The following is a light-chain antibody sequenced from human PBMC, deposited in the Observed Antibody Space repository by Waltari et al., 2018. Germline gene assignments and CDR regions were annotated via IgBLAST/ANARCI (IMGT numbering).Light chain of an antibody. J-gene: IGKJ1*01. CDR3: QQTYGIVWA. CDR2: SSS. Sequence: DIQVTQSPVSLSASVGDRVTISCRTSQTIDTYLNWYQVKPGKVPKLLISSSSILQTGVPSRFSGGGSGTHFILNISSLQPEDFSSYFCQQTYGIVWAFGQWTTVEVK. V-gene: IGKV1-39*01. CDR1: QTIDTY.